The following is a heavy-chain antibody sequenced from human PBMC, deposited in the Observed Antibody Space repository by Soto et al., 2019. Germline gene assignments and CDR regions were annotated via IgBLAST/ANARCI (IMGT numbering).Heavy chain of an antibody. CDR2: INTDGSST. D-gene: IGHD2-15*01. Sequence: PGGSLRLSCAASGFTFSSYWMHWVRQVPGKGLVWVSRINTDGSSTTYADSVKGRFTISRDNAKNTLYLQMNSLRAEDTAVYYCTKWDGYADVWGQGTTVTVSS. CDR3: TKWDGYADV. V-gene: IGHV3-74*03. CDR1: GFTFSSYW. J-gene: IGHJ6*02.